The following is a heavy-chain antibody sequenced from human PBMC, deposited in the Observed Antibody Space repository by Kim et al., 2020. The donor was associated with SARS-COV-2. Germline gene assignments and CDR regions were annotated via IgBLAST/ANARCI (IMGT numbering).Heavy chain of an antibody. J-gene: IGHJ5*02. D-gene: IGHD2-15*01. CDR3: AIQARRGHIVAGHDGFDP. CDR2: IYYSGST. V-gene: IGHV4-39*01. CDR1: GGSISSSSYY. Sequence: SETLSLTCTVSGGSISSSSYYWGWIRQPPGKGLEWIGSIYYSGSTYYNPSLKSRVTISVDTSKNQFSLKLSSVTAADTAVYYCAIQARRGHIVAGHDGFDPWGQGTLVTVST.